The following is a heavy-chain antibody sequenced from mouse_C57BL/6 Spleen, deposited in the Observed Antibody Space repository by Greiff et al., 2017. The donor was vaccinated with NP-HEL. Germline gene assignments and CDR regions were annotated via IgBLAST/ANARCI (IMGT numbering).Heavy chain of an antibody. Sequence: QSCKASGYTFTSYWMHWVKQRPIQGLEWIGNIDPSDSETHYNQKFKDKATLTVDKSSSTAYMQLSSLTSEDSAVYYCARWLLGYFDYWGQGTTLTVSS. CDR2: IDPSDSET. J-gene: IGHJ2*01. V-gene: IGHV1-52*01. CDR3: ARWLLGYFDY. D-gene: IGHD2-3*01. CDR1: GYTFTSYW.